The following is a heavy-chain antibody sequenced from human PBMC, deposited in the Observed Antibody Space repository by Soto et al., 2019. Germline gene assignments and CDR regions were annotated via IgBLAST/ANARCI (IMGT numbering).Heavy chain of an antibody. CDR2: INAGNGNT. CDR3: ARGGGSTGYLGREHYFDY. CDR1: GYTLTIYA. V-gene: IGHV1-3*01. D-gene: IGHD2-2*01. J-gene: IGHJ4*02. Sequence: GASVKVPCKASGYTLTIYAMHWVRQAPGQRLEWMGWINAGNGNTKYSQKFQGRVTITRDTCASTAYMELSSLRAEDTAVYYCARGGGSTGYLGREHYFDYWGQGTLVTVSS.